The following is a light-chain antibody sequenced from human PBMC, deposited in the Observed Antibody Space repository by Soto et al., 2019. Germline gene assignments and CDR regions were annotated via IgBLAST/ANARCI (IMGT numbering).Light chain of an antibody. CDR3: QQYGTSEII. CDR2: DAS. V-gene: IGKV3-11*01. CDR1: QSVSSY. Sequence: EIVLTQSPATLSLSPGERATLSCRASQSVSSYLAWYQQKPGQAPRLLIYDASNRATGIPDRYSASGSGTDFTLTISRLEPEDFAVFFCQQYGTSEIIFGQGTRLEI. J-gene: IGKJ5*01.